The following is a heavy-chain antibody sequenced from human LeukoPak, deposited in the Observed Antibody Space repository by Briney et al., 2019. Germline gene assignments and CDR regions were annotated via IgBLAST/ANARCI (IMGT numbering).Heavy chain of an antibody. CDR2: ISSSSSYI. D-gene: IGHD5-24*01. CDR3: VKDDGWVQYAN. Sequence: PGGSLRLSCAASGFTFSSYSMNWVRQAPGEGLEWVSSISSSSSYIYYADSVKGRFTISRDNSKNTVYLQMNSLSAEDAAVYYCVKDDGWVQYANWGQGTLVTVSS. CDR1: GFTFSSYS. J-gene: IGHJ4*02. V-gene: IGHV3-21*04.